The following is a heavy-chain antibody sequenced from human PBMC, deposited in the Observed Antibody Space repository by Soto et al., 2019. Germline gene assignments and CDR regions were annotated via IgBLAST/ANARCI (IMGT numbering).Heavy chain of an antibody. CDR2: ISGSGTTT. J-gene: IGHJ5*02. V-gene: IGHV3-48*03. D-gene: IGHD2-2*02. CDR3: TRVLYGTA. CDR1: GFTFSSYE. Sequence: GGSLRLSCAGYGFTFSSYEMNWVRQAPGKGLEWVSFISGSGTTTYYADSVRGRFTISRDNTKNSLYLQMNSLSAEDTGVYYCTRVLYGTAWGQGTLVTVAS.